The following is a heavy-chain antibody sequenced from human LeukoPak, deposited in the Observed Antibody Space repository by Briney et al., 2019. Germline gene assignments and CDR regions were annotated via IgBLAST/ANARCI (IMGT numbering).Heavy chain of an antibody. Sequence: GGSLRLSCAASGFTFSSYWMSWVRQAPGKGLEWVANIKQDGSEKYYVDSVKGRFTISRDNAKNSLYLQMNSLRAEDTAVYYCARESYYYGSGSYLYYYMDVWGKGTTVTISS. CDR1: GFTFSSYW. J-gene: IGHJ6*03. V-gene: IGHV3-7*01. CDR3: ARESYYYGSGSYLYYYMDV. CDR2: IKQDGSEK. D-gene: IGHD3-10*01.